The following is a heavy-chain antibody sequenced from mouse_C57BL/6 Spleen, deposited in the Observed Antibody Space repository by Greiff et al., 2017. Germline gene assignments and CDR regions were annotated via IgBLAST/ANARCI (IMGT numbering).Heavy chain of an antibody. V-gene: IGHV1-80*01. CDR2: IYPGDGDT. J-gene: IGHJ4*01. Sequence: QVQLKESGAELVKPGASVKISCKASGYAFSSYWMNWVKQRPGKGLEWIGQIYPGDGDTNYNGKFKGKATLTAYKSSSTAYMQLRSLTSEDSSVYFCARSEGDGYDYSMDYWGQGTSVTVSS. D-gene: IGHD2-2*01. CDR3: ARSEGDGYDYSMDY. CDR1: GYAFSSYW.